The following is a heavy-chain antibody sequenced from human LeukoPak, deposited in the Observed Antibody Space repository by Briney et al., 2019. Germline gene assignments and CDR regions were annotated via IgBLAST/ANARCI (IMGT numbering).Heavy chain of an antibody. CDR2: IWYDGSNK. Sequence: PGRSLRLSCAASGFTFSSYGMHWVRQAPGKGLEGVAVIWYDGSNKYYADSVKGRFTISRDNSKNTLYLQMNSLRAEDTAVYYCARDRTFHILTGYYKPYFDYWGQGTLVTVSS. D-gene: IGHD3-9*01. J-gene: IGHJ4*02. CDR1: GFTFSSYG. V-gene: IGHV3-33*01. CDR3: ARDRTFHILTGYYKPYFDY.